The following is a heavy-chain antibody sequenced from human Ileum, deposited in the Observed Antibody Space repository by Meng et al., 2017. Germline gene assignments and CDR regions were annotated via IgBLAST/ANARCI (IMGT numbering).Heavy chain of an antibody. Sequence: GSLRLSCTVSGGSISSYYWSWIRQPAGKGLEWIGRIYTSGSTNYNPSPKSRVTMSVDTSKNQFSLKLSSVTAADTAVYYCARARLYCSGGSCHDAFDIWGQGTMVT. CDR3: ARARLYCSGGSCHDAFDI. CDR1: GGSISSYY. J-gene: IGHJ3*02. V-gene: IGHV4-4*07. CDR2: IYTSGST. D-gene: IGHD2-15*01.